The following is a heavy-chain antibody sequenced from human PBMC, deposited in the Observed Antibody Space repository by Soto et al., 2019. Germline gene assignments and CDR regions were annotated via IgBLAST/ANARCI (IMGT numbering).Heavy chain of an antibody. CDR2: IYPDDSDT. CDR1: ENTFSSYW. J-gene: IGHJ5*02. D-gene: IGHD2-21*01. V-gene: IGHV5-51*01. Sequence: GESLKISCKGSENTFSSYWIAWVRQLPGKGLECMGIIYPDDSDTRYSPSFQGQVTISADKSITTAYLEWSSLKASDTAMYYCARSRCGGRYLWFDPSGQGTQVTVSA. CDR3: ARSRCGGRYLWFDP.